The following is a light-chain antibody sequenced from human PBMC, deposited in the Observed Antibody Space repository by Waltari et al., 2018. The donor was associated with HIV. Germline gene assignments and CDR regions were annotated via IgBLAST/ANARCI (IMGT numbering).Light chain of an antibody. Sequence: QSVLTQPPSVSGTPGQRVTISCSGSSSNIGSRYVNWYQVLPGTAPKLLIYIDNRRPSGVPDRFSGSKSGTSAALAISGLHAEDEADYYCASWDDSLDGVVFGGGTKLTVL. J-gene: IGLJ3*02. V-gene: IGLV1-44*01. CDR2: IDN. CDR1: SSNIGSRY. CDR3: ASWDDSLDGVV.